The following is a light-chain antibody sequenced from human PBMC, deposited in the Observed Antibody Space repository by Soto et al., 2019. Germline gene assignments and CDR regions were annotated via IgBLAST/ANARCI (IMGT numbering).Light chain of an antibody. CDR2: DVS. J-gene: IGLJ1*01. V-gene: IGLV2-14*01. CDR3: SSYTTSNTRQIV. CDR1: STDVDRYTY. Sequence: QSALTQPASVSGSPGQAITISCTGTSTDVDRYTYVSWYQQHPGKAPKFIIYDVSNRPSGVSNLFSGSKSGNTASLTISGLQAEDEADYYCSSYTTSNTRQIVFGTGTKVTV.